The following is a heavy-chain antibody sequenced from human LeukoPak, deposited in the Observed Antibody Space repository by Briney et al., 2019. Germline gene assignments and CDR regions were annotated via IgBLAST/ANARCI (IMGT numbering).Heavy chain of an antibody. CDR1: GYTFTDYY. V-gene: IGHV1-2*02. CDR2: IHPNTGAT. Sequence: ASVKVSCKTSGYTFTDYYLHWERQAPGQGLEWVGWIHPNTGATHHAQKFQGRLTMTRDTSISTVYMELTRLRSDDTAVYYCARDMGRYSGYDYDYWGQGTLVTASS. J-gene: IGHJ4*02. D-gene: IGHD5-12*01. CDR3: ARDMGRYSGYDYDY.